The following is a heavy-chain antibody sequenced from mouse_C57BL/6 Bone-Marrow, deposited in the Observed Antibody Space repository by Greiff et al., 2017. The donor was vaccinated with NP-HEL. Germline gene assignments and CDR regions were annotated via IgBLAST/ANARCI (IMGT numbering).Heavy chain of an antibody. J-gene: IGHJ4*01. Sequence: EVMLVASGGGLVQPGWSLKLSCAASGFTFSDYGLAWVRQAPRTGPEWVAFISNLAYSIYYADTVTGRFTISRENAKNTLYLEMSSLRSEDTAMYYCARDGMDYWGQGTSVTVSS. CDR1: GFTFSDYG. CDR3: ARDGMDY. CDR2: ISNLAYSI. V-gene: IGHV5-15*04.